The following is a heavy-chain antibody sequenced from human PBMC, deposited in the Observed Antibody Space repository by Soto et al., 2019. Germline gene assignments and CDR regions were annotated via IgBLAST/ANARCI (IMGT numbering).Heavy chain of an antibody. V-gene: IGHV3-64*01. CDR2: ISSNGGST. D-gene: IGHD6-13*01. CDR1: GFTFSSYA. Sequence: GGSLRLSCAASGFTFSSYAMHWVRQAPGKGLEYVSAISSNGGSTYYANSVKGRFTISRDNSKNTLYLQMGSLRAEDMAVYYCARDLIAAAGIGSFDPWGQGTLVTVSS. J-gene: IGHJ5*02. CDR3: ARDLIAAAGIGSFDP.